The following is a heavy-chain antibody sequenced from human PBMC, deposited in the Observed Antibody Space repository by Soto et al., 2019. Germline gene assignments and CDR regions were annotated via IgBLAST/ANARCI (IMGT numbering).Heavy chain of an antibody. V-gene: IGHV4-59*01. Sequence: PSETLSLTCTVSGGSISSYYWSWIRQPPGKGLEWIGYIYYSGSTNYNPSLKSRVTISVDTSKNQFSLKLSSVTAADTAVYYCARDNGDYEYLFDYWGQGSLDTGSS. CDR2: IYYSGST. J-gene: IGHJ4*02. D-gene: IGHD4-17*01. CDR1: GGSISSYY. CDR3: ARDNGDYEYLFDY.